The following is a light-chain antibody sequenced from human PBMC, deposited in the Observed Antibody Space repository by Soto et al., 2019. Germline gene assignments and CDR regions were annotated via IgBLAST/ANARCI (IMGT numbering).Light chain of an antibody. CDR3: SSYRTGGSYV. J-gene: IGLJ1*01. CDR2: EVI. V-gene: IGLV2-14*01. CDR1: SSDVGGYEY. Sequence: QSALIQPASVSGSPGQSITISCTGTSSDVGGYEYVSWYQQYPGKAPKLMIYEVIDRPAGAPRRFSGSKSGNTASLTITGLQAEDEADYYCSSYRTGGSYVFGTGTKVTVL.